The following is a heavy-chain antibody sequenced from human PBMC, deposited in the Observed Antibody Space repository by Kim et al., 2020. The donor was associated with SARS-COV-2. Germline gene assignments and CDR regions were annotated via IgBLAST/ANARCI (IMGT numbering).Heavy chain of an antibody. V-gene: IGHV4-34*01. Sequence: KGRVTISVDTSKNQFSLKLSSVTAADTAVYYCASRLRIQLWLPLPRAFDPWGQGTLVTVSS. J-gene: IGHJ5*02. CDR3: ASRLRIQLWLPLPRAFDP. D-gene: IGHD5-18*01.